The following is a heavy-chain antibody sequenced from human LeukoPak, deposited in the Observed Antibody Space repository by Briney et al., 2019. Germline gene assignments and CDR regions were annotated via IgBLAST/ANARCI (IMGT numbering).Heavy chain of an antibody. J-gene: IGHJ5*01. Sequence: PGRSLRLSCAASGFTFSSYGMHWVRQAPGKGLEWVAVISFDGSNKYCSDSVKGRFTISRDNSKNTLYLQMNSLRAEDTAVYYCAKDPIPGRIAAADTGWFDYWGQGTLVTVSS. CDR3: AKDPIPGRIAAADTGWFDY. V-gene: IGHV3-30*18. D-gene: IGHD6-13*01. CDR2: ISFDGSNK. CDR1: GFTFSSYG.